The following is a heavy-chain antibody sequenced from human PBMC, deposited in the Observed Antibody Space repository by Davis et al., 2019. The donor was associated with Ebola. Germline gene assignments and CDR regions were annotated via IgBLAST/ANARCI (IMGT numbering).Heavy chain of an antibody. V-gene: IGHV3-7*01. CDR1: GFTFGSFW. J-gene: IGHJ4*02. CDR3: ARDPAGTWYFDY. CDR2: IKQDGSVK. Sequence: GGSLRLSCAASGFTFGSFWMSWVRQSPGKGLEWVANIKQDGSVKYYVDSVKGRFTISRDNAKNSLYLQMNSLRAEDTAVYYCARDPAGTWYFDYWGQGTLVTVSS.